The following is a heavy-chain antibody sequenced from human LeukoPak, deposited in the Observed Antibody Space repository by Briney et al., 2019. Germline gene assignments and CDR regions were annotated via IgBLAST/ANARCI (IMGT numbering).Heavy chain of an antibody. CDR3: ATWGSIAARPLDY. Sequence: ASVKVSCKASGYTFTSYYMHWVRQAPGQGLEWMGLINPSGGSTSYAQKFQGRVTMTRDTSTSTVYMELSSLRSEDTAVYYCATWGSIAARPLDYWGQGTLVTVSS. V-gene: IGHV1-46*03. CDR2: INPSGGST. J-gene: IGHJ4*02. D-gene: IGHD6-6*01. CDR1: GYTFTSYY.